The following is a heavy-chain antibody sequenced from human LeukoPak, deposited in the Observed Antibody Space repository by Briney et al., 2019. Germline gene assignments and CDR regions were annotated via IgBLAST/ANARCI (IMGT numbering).Heavy chain of an antibody. CDR3: ARSPAAGTMDY. D-gene: IGHD6-13*01. V-gene: IGHV3-21*01. CDR2: ISSSSSYI. Sequence: GGSLRLSCAASGFTFSGYSMNWVRQAPGKGLEWVSSISSSSSYIYYADSVKGRFTISRDNAKNSLYLQMNSLRAEDTAVYYCARSPAAGTMDYWGQGTLVTVSS. CDR1: GFTFSGYS. J-gene: IGHJ4*02.